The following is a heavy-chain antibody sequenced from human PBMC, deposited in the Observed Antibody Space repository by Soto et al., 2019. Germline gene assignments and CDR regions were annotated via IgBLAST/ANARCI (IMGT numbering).Heavy chain of an antibody. CDR1: GFTFSSYG. V-gene: IGHV3-30*18. J-gene: IGHJ4*02. Sequence: QVQLVESGGGVVQPGRSLRLSCAASGFTFSSYGMHWVRQAPGKGLEWVAVISYDGSNKYYADSVKGRFTISRDNSKNTLYLQMNSVRAEDTAVYYCAKARSGIWGQGSLVAVSS. D-gene: IGHD3-10*01. CDR2: ISYDGSNK. CDR3: AKARSGI.